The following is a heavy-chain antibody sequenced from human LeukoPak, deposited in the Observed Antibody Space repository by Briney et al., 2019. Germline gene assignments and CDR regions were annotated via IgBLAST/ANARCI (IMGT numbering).Heavy chain of an antibody. CDR3: AKLGGNYYYYDSSGYHYMDV. D-gene: IGHD3-22*01. V-gene: IGHV3-23*01. CDR1: GFTFSTYA. Sequence: GGSLRLSCAASGFTFSTYAMTWVRQAPGKGLEWVSLSGTGGSTYYADSVKGRFTISRDNSKNTLYLQMNSLRAEDTAVYYCAKLGGNYYYYDSSGYHYMDVWGKGTTVTISS. CDR2: SGTGGST. J-gene: IGHJ6*03.